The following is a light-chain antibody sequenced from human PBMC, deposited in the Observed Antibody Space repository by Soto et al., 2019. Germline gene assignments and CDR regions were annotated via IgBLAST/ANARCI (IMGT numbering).Light chain of an antibody. CDR2: KAS. Sequence: DIQMTQSPSTLSGSVGDRVTITCRASQTISSWLAWYQQKPGKAPKLLIYKASTLKSGVPSRFSGSGSGTEFTLTISSLQPDDFATYYCQHYNSSPTWTFGQGTKVDIK. J-gene: IGKJ1*01. V-gene: IGKV1-5*03. CDR3: QHYNSSPTWT. CDR1: QTISSW.